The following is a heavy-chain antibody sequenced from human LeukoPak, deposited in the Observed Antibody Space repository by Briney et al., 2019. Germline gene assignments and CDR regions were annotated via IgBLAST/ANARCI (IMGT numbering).Heavy chain of an antibody. CDR1: GYTFTSYY. D-gene: IGHD3-22*01. CDR2: INPSGGST. V-gene: IGHV1-46*01. Sequence: ASVKVSCKASGYTFTSYYMHWVRQAPGQGLEWMGIINPSGGSTSYAQKFQGRVTMTRDTSTSTVYMELRSLRSEDTAVYYCARSPPITMIVVVKIDYWGQGTLVTVSS. CDR3: ARSPPITMIVVVKIDY. J-gene: IGHJ4*02.